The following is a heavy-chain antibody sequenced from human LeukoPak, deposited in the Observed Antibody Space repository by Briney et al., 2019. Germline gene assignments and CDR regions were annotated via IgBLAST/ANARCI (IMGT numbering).Heavy chain of an antibody. CDR3: ARVAINDYGDYFDY. CDR1: EFTFSTYS. V-gene: IGHV3-48*04. CDR2: ISNTGRTR. D-gene: IGHD4-17*01. J-gene: IGHJ4*02. Sequence: GGSLRLSCAGSEFTFSTYSMAWVRQAPGKGLEWVSYISNTGRTRYYADSVKGRFTISIDNAKNSLYLQMNSLRAEDTAVYYCARVAINDYGDYFDYWGQGTLVTVSS.